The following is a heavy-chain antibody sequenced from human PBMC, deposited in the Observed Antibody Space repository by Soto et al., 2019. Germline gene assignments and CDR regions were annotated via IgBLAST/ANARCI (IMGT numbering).Heavy chain of an antibody. V-gene: IGHV4-39*07. CDR2: IYYSGST. D-gene: IGHD2-2*01. CDR1: GGSISSSSYY. Sequence: SETLSLTCTVSGGSISSSSYYWGWIRQPPGKGLEWIGSIYYSGSTYYNPSLKSRVTISVDTSKNQFSLKLSSVTAADTAVYYCARGLSTDYGMDVWGQGTTVTVSS. CDR3: ARGLSTDYGMDV. J-gene: IGHJ6*02.